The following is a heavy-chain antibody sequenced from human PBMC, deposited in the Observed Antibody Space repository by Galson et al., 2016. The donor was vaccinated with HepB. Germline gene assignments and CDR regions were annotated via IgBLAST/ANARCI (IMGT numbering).Heavy chain of an antibody. V-gene: IGHV4-39*07. J-gene: IGHJ5*02. CDR2: ISNSGPG. CDR3: GKEVGPRQGWFDP. Sequence: SETLSLTCTVSGAPLSSSYYWVWIRQTPGKGLEWLGSISNSGPGLYNPSLASRVSIFLDTSKNQFSLRLTSVTAADPAVYFCGKEVGPRQGWFDPWGPGALVTVSS. CDR1: GAPLSSSYY. D-gene: IGHD1-26*01.